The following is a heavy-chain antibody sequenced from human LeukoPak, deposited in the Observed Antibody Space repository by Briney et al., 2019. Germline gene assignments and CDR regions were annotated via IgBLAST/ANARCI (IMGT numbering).Heavy chain of an antibody. D-gene: IGHD3-22*01. Sequence: GGSLRLSCAASGFTVSSNYMSWVRQAPGTGLEGVSVIYSGGSTYYADSAKGRFTISRDNSKNTLYLQMNSLRAEDTAVYYCASLYDSSGYYEGALDYWGQGTLVTVSS. J-gene: IGHJ4*02. V-gene: IGHV3-66*01. CDR3: ASLYDSSGYYEGALDY. CDR1: GFTVSSNY. CDR2: IYSGGST.